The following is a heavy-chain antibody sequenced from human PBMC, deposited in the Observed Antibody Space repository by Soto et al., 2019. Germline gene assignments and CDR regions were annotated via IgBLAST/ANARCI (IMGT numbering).Heavy chain of an antibody. J-gene: IGHJ5*02. V-gene: IGHV3-48*01. CDR1: GFTFSRSL. CDR3: ANYDSRGVFHS. CDR2: INSRGSTT. Sequence: PGGSLRLSCAVSGFTFSRSLLTGVRQSPRKGLEWVSHINSRGSTTYYADSVKGRFTISRDSDNNSLYLQMNSLRADDTAVYYCANYDSRGVFHSWGLGALVTVSS. D-gene: IGHD5-12*01.